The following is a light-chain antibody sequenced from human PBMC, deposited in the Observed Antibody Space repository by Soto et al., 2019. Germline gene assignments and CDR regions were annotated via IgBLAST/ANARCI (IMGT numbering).Light chain of an antibody. V-gene: IGKV1-17*01. CDR2: AAS. J-gene: IGKJ3*01. CDR1: QGIRNG. CDR3: LQHNSYPLT. Sequence: DTQMTQSPSSLSASIGDRVTITCRASQGIRNGLGWYQEKSGKAPKHLIYAASSFQSGVPSRFSGSGPGTDFTLANSSLQPEDFATYYCLQHNSYPLTFGPGTKVDVK.